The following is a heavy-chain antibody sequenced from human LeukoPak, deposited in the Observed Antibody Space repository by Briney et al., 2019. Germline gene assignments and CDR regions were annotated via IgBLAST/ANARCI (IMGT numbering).Heavy chain of an antibody. V-gene: IGHV4-4*07. CDR2: IYTSGST. Sequence: PSETLSLTCTVSGGSISSYYWSWIRQPAGKGPEWIGRIYTSGSTNYNPSLKSRVTMSVDTSKNQFSLKLSSVTAADTAVYYCARGPTESMVRGVITGKFDYWGQGTLVTVSS. CDR3: ARGPTESMVRGVITGKFDY. CDR1: GGSISSYY. D-gene: IGHD3-10*01. J-gene: IGHJ4*02.